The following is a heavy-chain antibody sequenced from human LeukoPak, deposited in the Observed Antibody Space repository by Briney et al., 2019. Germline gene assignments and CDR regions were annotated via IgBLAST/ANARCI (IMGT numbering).Heavy chain of an antibody. CDR2: INPSGGST. CDR3: ARSGACGGDCYYTADDAFDI. Sequence: ASVKVSCKASGYTFTSYYMHWVRQAPGQGLEWMGIINPSGGSTSYAQKFQGRVTMTRDTSTSTVYMELSSLRSEDTAVYYCARSGACGGDCYYTADDAFDIWGQGTMVTVSS. J-gene: IGHJ3*02. D-gene: IGHD2-21*02. V-gene: IGHV1-46*01. CDR1: GYTFTSYY.